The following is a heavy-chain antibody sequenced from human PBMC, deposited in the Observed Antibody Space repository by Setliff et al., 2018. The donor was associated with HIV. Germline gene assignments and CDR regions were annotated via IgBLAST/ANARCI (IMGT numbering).Heavy chain of an antibody. V-gene: IGHV4-39*02. Sequence: SETLSLTCTVSGVSTSSSHYYWGWIRQPPGKGLEWVGYIYYSGSTYYNPSLKSRVTISVDTSKNLLSLGLSSVTAADTAVYYCASQGAVTGHSFDYWGQGALVTVSS. CDR3: ASQGAVTGHSFDY. CDR2: IYYSGST. D-gene: IGHD6-19*01. J-gene: IGHJ4*02. CDR1: GVSTSSSHYY.